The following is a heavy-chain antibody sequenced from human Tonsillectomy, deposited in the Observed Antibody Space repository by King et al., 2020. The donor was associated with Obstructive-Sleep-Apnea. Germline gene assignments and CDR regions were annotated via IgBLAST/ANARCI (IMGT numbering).Heavy chain of an antibody. V-gene: IGHV4-34*01. J-gene: IGHJ5*02. D-gene: IGHD2-2*01. CDR2: INHSGST. Sequence: VQLQQWGAGLLKPSETLSLTCAVYGGSFSGYYWSWIRQPPGKGLEWIGEINHSGSTNYNPSLQSRVTISVDTSKNQFSLKLSSVTAADTAVYYCASQGIVVVPAAWRGDWFDPWGQGTLVTVSS. CDR1: GGSFSGYY. CDR3: ASQGIVVVPAAWRGDWFDP.